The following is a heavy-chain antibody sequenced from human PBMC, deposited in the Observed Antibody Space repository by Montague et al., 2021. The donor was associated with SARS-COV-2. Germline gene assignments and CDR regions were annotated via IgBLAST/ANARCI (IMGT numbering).Heavy chain of an antibody. CDR2: INHSGTT. J-gene: IGHJ4*01. CDR3: ARWDPQTLTLIGLRDKSASDY. V-gene: IGHV4-34*01. CDR1: GGSFSGYY. Sequence: SETLSLTCAVYGGSFSGYYWTWTRQSPGKGLEWIAEINHSGTTNYNFNPSLRIPVTISVDTSKIQFSLKLISVTAADTGVYYCARWDPQTLTLIGLRDKSASDYWGQGTLVTVSS. D-gene: IGHD1-26*01.